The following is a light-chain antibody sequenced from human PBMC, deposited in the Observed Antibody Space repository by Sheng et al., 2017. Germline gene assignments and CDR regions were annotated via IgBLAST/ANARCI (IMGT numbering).Light chain of an antibody. V-gene: IGKV3-20*01. CDR3: QQYSTSIT. CDR1: QSVSSRY. CDR2: GAS. J-gene: IGKJ4*01. Sequence: EILLTQSPGTLSLSPGERATLSCRASQSVSSRYLAWYQQKPGQAPRLLIFGASSRATGIPVRFSGSGSGTDFTLTISRLEPEDFAVYYCQQYSTSITFGGRDRRW.